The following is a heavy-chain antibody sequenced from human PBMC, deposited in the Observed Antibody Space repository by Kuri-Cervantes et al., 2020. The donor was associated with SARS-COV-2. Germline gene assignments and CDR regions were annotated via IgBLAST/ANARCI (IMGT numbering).Heavy chain of an antibody. Sequence: GESLKISCAASGFTFTSYAMSWVRQAPGKGLEVVSGIVNSGGTAYYADSVKGRFTISRDNSKNMVYLQMSSLRAEDTALYYCARIDYGDFVRGDYWGQGTLVTVSS. CDR1: GFTFTSYA. CDR2: IVNSGGTA. J-gene: IGHJ4*02. D-gene: IGHD4-17*01. V-gene: IGHV3-23*01. CDR3: ARIDYGDFVRGDY.